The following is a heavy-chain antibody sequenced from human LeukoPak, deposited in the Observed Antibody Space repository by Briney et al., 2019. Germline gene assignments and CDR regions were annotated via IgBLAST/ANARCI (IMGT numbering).Heavy chain of an antibody. CDR3: TRHGDSSSY. CDR2: IRSKANSYAT. J-gene: IGHJ4*02. D-gene: IGHD6-6*01. Sequence: GGSLRLSCAASGCTFSGSAMHWVRQASGKGLEWVGRIRSKANSYATAYAASVKGRFTIYRDDSKNPAYLQMNSLKTEDTAVYYCTRHGDSSSYWGQGTLVTVSS. CDR1: GCTFSGSA. V-gene: IGHV3-73*01.